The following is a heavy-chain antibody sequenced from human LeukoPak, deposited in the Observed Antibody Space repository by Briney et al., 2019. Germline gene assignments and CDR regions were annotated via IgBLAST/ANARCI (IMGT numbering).Heavy chain of an antibody. D-gene: IGHD6-13*01. J-gene: IGHJ4*02. CDR2: INPSGGST. CDR1: GYTFTSYY. Sequence: ASVKVSCKASGYTFTSYYMHWVRQAPGQGLEWMGIINPSGGSTSYAQKFQGRVTMTRDTSTSTVYMELSSLRSEDTAVYYCARDLFIATSGEGPGYWGQGTLVTVSS. V-gene: IGHV1-46*01. CDR3: ARDLFIATSGEGPGY.